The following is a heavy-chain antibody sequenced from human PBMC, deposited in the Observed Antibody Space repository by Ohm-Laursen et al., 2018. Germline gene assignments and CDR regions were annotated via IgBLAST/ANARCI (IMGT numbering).Heavy chain of an antibody. CDR1: GFTFNTYA. J-gene: IGHJ5*02. D-gene: IGHD3-22*01. CDR3: AKHSGYYDTSSFYGHFDL. Sequence: GSLRLSCAASGFTFNTYAMSWVRQAPGKGLECVSPISGGGGRTYYADSVKGRFTISKDSSNNTLSLQMKSLRAGDTAIYYCAKHSGYYDTSSFYGHFDLWGQGTLVTVSS. V-gene: IGHV3-23*01. CDR2: ISGGGGRT.